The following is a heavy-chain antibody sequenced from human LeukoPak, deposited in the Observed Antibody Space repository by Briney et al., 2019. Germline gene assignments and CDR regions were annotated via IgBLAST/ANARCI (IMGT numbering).Heavy chain of an antibody. D-gene: IGHD6-6*01. J-gene: IGHJ4*02. CDR2: IKQDRSET. Sequence: GGSLRLSCAASGFTFSAYWMGWVRQTPGKVLAWVANIKQDRSETYYVDSVKGRFAISRDNTKDSLYLQMNSLTAEDTAIYYCTRLSWSSGSSGFDYWGQGILVTVSS. CDR3: TRLSWSSGSSGFDY. CDR1: GFTFSAYW. V-gene: IGHV3-7*01.